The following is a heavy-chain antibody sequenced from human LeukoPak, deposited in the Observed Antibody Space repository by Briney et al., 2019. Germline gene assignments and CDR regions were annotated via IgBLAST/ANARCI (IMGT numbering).Heavy chain of an antibody. Sequence: GGSLRLSCAASGFTFSSYAMHWVRQAPGKGLEWVAVISYGGSNKYYADSVKGRFTISRDNSKNTLYLQMNSLRAEDTAVYYCARDSGPYGSGSQAYYYGMDVWGKGTTVTVSS. J-gene: IGHJ6*04. CDR2: ISYGGSNK. CDR3: ARDSGPYGSGSQAYYYGMDV. V-gene: IGHV3-30*04. CDR1: GFTFSSYA. D-gene: IGHD3-10*01.